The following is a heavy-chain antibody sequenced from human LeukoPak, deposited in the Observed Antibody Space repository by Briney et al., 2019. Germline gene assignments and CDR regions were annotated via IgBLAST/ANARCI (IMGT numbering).Heavy chain of an antibody. CDR2: IYYSGST. CDR1: GGSISSGGYY. Sequence: SSETLSLTCTVSGGSISSGGYYWSWIRQHPGKGLEWIGYIYYSGSTYYNPSLKSRVTISVDTSKNQFSLKLSSVTAADTAVYYCASRQIGGSYPTYIDYWGQGTLVTVSS. J-gene: IGHJ4*02. V-gene: IGHV4-31*03. CDR3: ASRQIGGSYPTYIDY. D-gene: IGHD1-26*01.